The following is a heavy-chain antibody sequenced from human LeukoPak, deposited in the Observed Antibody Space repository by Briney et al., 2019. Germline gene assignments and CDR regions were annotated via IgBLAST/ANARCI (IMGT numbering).Heavy chain of an antibody. V-gene: IGHV3-23*01. D-gene: IGHD3-10*01. Sequence: GGSLRLSCAASGFTFSSYEMNWVRQAPGKGLEWVSAISGSGGSTYYADSVKGRFTISRDNSKNTLYLQMNSLRAEDTAVYYCANDAGDYGDYWGQGTLVTVSS. CDR1: GFTFSSYE. CDR2: ISGSGGST. CDR3: ANDAGDYGDY. J-gene: IGHJ4*02.